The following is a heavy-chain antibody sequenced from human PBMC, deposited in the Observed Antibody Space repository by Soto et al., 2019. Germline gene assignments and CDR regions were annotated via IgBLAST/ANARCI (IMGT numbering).Heavy chain of an antibody. CDR3: ARKPHDYDSSGYYLPDPQFDY. Sequence: LRLSCAASGFTFSSYSMNWVRQAPGKGLEWVSSISSSSSYIYYADSVKGRFTISRDNAKNSLYLQMNSLRAEDTAVYYCARKPHDYDSSGYYLPDPQFDYWGQGTLVTVSS. CDR1: GFTFSSYS. CDR2: ISSSSSYI. J-gene: IGHJ4*02. D-gene: IGHD3-22*01. V-gene: IGHV3-21*01.